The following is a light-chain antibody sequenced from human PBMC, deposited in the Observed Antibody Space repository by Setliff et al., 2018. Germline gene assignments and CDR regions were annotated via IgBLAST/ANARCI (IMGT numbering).Light chain of an antibody. CDR3: SSYSSRTTLEV. V-gene: IGLV2-14*03. CDR1: TSDIGAYNY. Sequence: QSVLAQPASVSGSPGQSITISCTGSTSDIGAYNYVAWYQQHPGKAPKLMIYDVSVRPSGVSSRFSGSKSGNTASLTISGLQAEDEADYYCSSYSSRTTLEVFGTGTKVTVL. J-gene: IGLJ1*01. CDR2: DVS.